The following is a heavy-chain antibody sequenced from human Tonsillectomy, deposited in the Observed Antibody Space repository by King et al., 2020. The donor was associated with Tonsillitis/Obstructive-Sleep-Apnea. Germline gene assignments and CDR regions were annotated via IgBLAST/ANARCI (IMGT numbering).Heavy chain of an antibody. CDR3: ARVDSSSWYGRDAYFDY. J-gene: IGHJ4*02. V-gene: IGHV1-2*02. Sequence: QLVQSGAEVKKPGASVKVSCKASGYTFTGYYMHWVRQAPGQGLEWMGWINPNSGGTNDAQKFQGRVTMTRDTSISTAYMELSRLGSDDSAVYFCARVDSSSWYGRDAYFDYWDQGTLVTVSS. CDR2: INPNSGGT. D-gene: IGHD6-13*01. CDR1: GYTFTGYY.